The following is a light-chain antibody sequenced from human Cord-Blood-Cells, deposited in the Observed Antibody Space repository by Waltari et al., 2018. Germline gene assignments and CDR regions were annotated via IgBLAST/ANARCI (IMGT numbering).Light chain of an antibody. V-gene: IGLV2-14*01. CDR2: DVT. CDR3: SSYTSSSTLV. J-gene: IGLJ3*02. Sequence: QSALPQPASVSGSPRQSSTISCTGTSSDVGGYNYVPWYQQHPGKAPKLMTEDVTKRRSGVSNRFSGSKTGNTASLTISGLQAEDEADYYCSSYTSSSTLVFGGGTKLTVL. CDR1: SSDVGGYNY.